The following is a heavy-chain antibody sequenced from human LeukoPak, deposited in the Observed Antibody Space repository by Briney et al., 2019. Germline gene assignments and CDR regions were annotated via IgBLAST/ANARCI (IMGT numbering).Heavy chain of an antibody. Sequence: PSQTLSLTCTVSGGSISSGDYYWSWIRQPPGKGLEWIGYIYYSGSTYYNLSLKSRVTISVDTSKNQFSLKLSSVTAADTAVYYCASQGYSGYVGYGMDVWGQGTTVTVSS. J-gene: IGHJ6*02. CDR1: GGSISSGDYY. V-gene: IGHV4-30-4*01. D-gene: IGHD5-12*01. CDR2: IYYSGST. CDR3: ASQGYSGYVGYGMDV.